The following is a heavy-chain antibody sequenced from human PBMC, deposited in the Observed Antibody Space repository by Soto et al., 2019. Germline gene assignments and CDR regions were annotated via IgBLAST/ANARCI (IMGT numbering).Heavy chain of an antibody. Sequence: GASVKVSCKASGYTFTSYDINWVRQATGQGLEWMGWMNPNSGNTGYAQKFQGRVTMTRNTSISTAYMELSSLRSEDTAVYYCARAGPYYDFWSGYSNFYYWGQGTLVTVSS. CDR1: GYTFTSYD. CDR3: ARAGPYYDFWSGYSNFYY. D-gene: IGHD3-3*01. V-gene: IGHV1-8*01. J-gene: IGHJ4*02. CDR2: MNPNSGNT.